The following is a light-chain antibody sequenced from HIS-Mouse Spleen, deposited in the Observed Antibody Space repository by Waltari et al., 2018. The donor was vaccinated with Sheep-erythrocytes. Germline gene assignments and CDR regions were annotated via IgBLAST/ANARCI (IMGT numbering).Light chain of an antibody. J-gene: IGLJ3*02. Sequence: QPASVSGSPGQSITISCTGTSSDVGSYNLVSGYQQHPGKAPKLMIYEGSKRPSGVSNRFSGSKSGNTASLTISGLQAEDEADYYCCSYAGSSTPWVFGGGTKLTVL. CDR3: CSYAGSSTPWV. V-gene: IGLV2-23*01. CDR1: SSDVGSYNL. CDR2: EGS.